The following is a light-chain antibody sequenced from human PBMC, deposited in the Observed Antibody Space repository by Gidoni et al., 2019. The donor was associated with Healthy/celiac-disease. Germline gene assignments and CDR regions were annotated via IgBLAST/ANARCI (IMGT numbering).Light chain of an antibody. J-gene: IGKJ1*01. V-gene: IGKV1-8*01. CDR2: AAS. CDR1: QGISSY. CDR3: QQYYSYPRT. Sequence: AIRMTQSPSSLSASTGDRVTITCRASQGISSYLAWYQQKPGKAPKLLIYAASTLQSGVPSRFSGSGSGTDFTLTISCLQSKDFATYYCQQYYSYPRTFGQXTKVEIK.